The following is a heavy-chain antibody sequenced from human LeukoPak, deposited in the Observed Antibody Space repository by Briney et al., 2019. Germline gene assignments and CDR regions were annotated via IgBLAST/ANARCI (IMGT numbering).Heavy chain of an antibody. CDR1: GFTFSNYW. V-gene: IGHV3-74*01. CDR3: ARTNYYDSSGYYFDY. J-gene: IGHJ4*02. Sequence: GGSLRLSCAASGFTFSNYWMHWVRQAPGKGLVWVSRINSDGINTSYADSVKGRFTISRDNAKNTLNLQMNSLRAEDTAVYYCARTNYYDSSGYYFDYWGQGTLVTVSS. CDR2: INSDGINT. D-gene: IGHD3-22*01.